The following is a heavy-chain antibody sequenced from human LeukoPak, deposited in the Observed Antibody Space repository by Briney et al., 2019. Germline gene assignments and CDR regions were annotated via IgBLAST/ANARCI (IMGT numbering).Heavy chain of an antibody. D-gene: IGHD6-13*01. J-gene: IGHJ6*02. CDR2: INHSGST. CDR1: GGSFSGYY. Sequence: PSETLSLTCAVYGGSFSGYYWSWIRQPPGKGLEWIGEINHSGSTNYNPSLKSRVTISVDTSKNQFSLKLSSVTAADTAVYYCATMSPPGIAAAGTPGMDVWGQGTTVTVSS. CDR3: ATMSPPGIAAAGTPGMDV. V-gene: IGHV4-34*01.